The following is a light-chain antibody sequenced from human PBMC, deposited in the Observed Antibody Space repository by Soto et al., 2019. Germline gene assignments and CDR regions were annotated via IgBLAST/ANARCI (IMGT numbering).Light chain of an antibody. CDR3: SSYTSGNTLYV. V-gene: IGLV2-14*01. Sequence: QSVLTQPASVSGSPGQSITISCTGTSSDVGAYIYVSWYQQHPGKAPRLMIYEVSNRPSGVSNRFSGSKSGNTASLTISGLQAEDEADYYCSSYTSGNTLYVFGSGTQLTVL. CDR2: EVS. J-gene: IGLJ7*01. CDR1: SSDVGAYIY.